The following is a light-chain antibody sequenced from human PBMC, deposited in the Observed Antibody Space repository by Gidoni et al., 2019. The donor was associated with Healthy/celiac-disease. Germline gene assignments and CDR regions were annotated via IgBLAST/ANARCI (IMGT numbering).Light chain of an antibody. CDR1: QSISSY. Sequence: DIEMTQSPSTLSASVGDRVTITCRASQSISSYLNWYQQKPGKAPQLLIYAASSWQSGVPSRFSGSGSGTDFTLTISRLQPEDFATYYCQQSYSTPLTFGGXTKVEIK. J-gene: IGKJ4*01. CDR3: QQSYSTPLT. V-gene: IGKV1-39*01. CDR2: AAS.